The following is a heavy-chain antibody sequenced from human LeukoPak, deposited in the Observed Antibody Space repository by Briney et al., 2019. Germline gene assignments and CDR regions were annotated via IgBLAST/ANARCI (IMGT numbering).Heavy chain of an antibody. CDR3: ARSGLTDYDILTGYYTNYYFDY. Sequence: SETLSLTCTVSGGSISSYCWSWIRQPPGKGLEWVGYIYYSGSNNYNTYLKRGVTISEEKSKKQFSLQLSSVTAADTAVYYCARSGLTDYDILTGYYTNYYFDYWGQGTLVTVSS. CDR2: IYYSGSN. CDR1: GGSISSYC. J-gene: IGHJ4*02. V-gene: IGHV4-59*01. D-gene: IGHD3-9*01.